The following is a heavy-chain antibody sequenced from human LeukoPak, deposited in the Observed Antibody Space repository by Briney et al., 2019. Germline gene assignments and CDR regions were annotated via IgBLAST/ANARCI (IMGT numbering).Heavy chain of an antibody. CDR1: GFTFSSYG. Sequence: GGSLRLSCAASGFTFSSYGMHWVRQAPGKGLEWVAVISYDGSNKYYADSVKGRFTISRDNSKNTLYLQMNSLRAEDTAVYNCAKDQTLTNWGQGTLVTVSS. V-gene: IGHV3-30*18. D-gene: IGHD1-14*01. CDR2: ISYDGSNK. CDR3: AKDQTLTN. J-gene: IGHJ4*02.